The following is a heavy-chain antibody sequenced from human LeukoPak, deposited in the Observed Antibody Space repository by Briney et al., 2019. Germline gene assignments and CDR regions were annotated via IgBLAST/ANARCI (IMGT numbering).Heavy chain of an antibody. CDR2: IWSDGNNK. D-gene: IGHD1-26*01. V-gene: IGHV3-33*06. J-gene: IGHJ4*02. CDR1: GFTLSRYG. Sequence: GRSLRLSCAASGFTLSRYGMHWVRQAPGKGLEWVADIWSDGNNKYYADSVKGRFTISRDNSKNTLYLQMNSLRAEDTAVYYCAKHGPVPGVGYFAFDYWGQGTLVADSS. CDR3: AKHGPVPGVGYFAFDY.